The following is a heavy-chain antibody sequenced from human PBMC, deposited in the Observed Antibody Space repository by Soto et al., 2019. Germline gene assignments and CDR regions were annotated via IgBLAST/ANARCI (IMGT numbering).Heavy chain of an antibody. J-gene: IGHJ4*02. Sequence: EVQLLESGGGLAQPGGSLRLSCAASGFTFSGFARSWVRQATGKGLEWVSAITGSGGSTYHADSVKGRFTISRDNSKNTLYLEMNSLRADDTAVYYCAKGGSSSRSYYFDSWGQGTLATVSS. CDR3: AKGGSSSRSYYFDS. V-gene: IGHV3-23*01. D-gene: IGHD2-15*01. CDR1: GFTFSGFA. CDR2: ITGSGGST.